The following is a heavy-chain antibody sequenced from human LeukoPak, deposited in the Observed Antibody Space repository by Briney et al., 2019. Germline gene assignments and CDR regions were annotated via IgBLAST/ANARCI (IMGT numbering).Heavy chain of an antibody. Sequence: GGSLRLSCEVSEITLSNYGMSWVRQAPGKGLEWVSTLSASRGATYYAGSLKGRFTVSRDNSRNTLYLQMNSLGADDTAVYYCARGYCSGDSCYLFFFDYWGQGTLVTVSS. CDR3: ARGYCSGDSCYLFFFDY. V-gene: IGHV3-23*01. CDR1: EITLSNYG. J-gene: IGHJ4*02. CDR2: LSASRGAT. D-gene: IGHD2-15*01.